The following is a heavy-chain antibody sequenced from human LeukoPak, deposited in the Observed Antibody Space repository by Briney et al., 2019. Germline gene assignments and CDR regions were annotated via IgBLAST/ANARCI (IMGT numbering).Heavy chain of an antibody. CDR3: ARETPRYCSGGSCYANLFDY. D-gene: IGHD2-15*01. Sequence: GGSLRLSCAASGFTVSSNYMSWVRQAPGKGLEWVSVIYSGGSTYYADSVKGRVTISRDNSKNPLYLQMNSLRAEDTAVYYCARETPRYCSGGSCYANLFDYWGQGTLVTVSS. CDR2: IYSGGST. CDR1: GFTVSSNY. J-gene: IGHJ4*02. V-gene: IGHV3-66*01.